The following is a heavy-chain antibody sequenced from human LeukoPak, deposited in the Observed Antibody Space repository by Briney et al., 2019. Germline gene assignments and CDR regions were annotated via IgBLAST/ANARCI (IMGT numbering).Heavy chain of an antibody. V-gene: IGHV3-30*02. CDR3: AKETYCSGGSCRDQYYFDY. Sequence: GGSLRLSCAASGFTFSTYSMHWVRQAPGKGLEWVAFIRYDGSNKYYADSVKGRFTISRDNSKNTLYLQMNSLRAEDTAVYYCAKETYCSGGSCRDQYYFDYWGQGTLVTVSS. CDR1: GFTFSTYS. J-gene: IGHJ4*02. D-gene: IGHD2-15*01. CDR2: IRYDGSNK.